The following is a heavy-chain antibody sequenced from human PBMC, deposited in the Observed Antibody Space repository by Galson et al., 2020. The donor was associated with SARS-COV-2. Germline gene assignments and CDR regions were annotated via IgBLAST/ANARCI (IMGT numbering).Heavy chain of an antibody. Sequence: GGSLRLSCAASGFTVSTYYMSWVRQGPERGLEWVAVIHTGDNTAYADSVKGRFTISRDSFKNTVDLQINSLRAEDTAVYFCARDGEDGYFEHWGQGTLVTVSS. CDR1: GFTVSTYY. D-gene: IGHD3-10*01. J-gene: IGHJ1*01. V-gene: IGHV3-53*01. CDR2: IHTGDNT. CDR3: ARDGEDGYFEH.